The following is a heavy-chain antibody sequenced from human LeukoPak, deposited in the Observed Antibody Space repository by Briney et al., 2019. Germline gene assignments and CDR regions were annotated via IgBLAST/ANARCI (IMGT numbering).Heavy chain of an antibody. J-gene: IGHJ4*02. D-gene: IGHD5-18*01. Sequence: AGRSRRFSCAAPGFTFSSYGMHWGRKAPGKGLEWVAVISYDGSNKYYADSVKGRFTISRDNSKNTLYLQMNSLRAEDTAVYYCAKGDYEIQLWLRRLGIDYWGQGTLVTVSS. CDR3: AKGDYEIQLWLRRLGIDY. V-gene: IGHV3-30*18. CDR2: ISYDGSNK. CDR1: GFTFSSYG.